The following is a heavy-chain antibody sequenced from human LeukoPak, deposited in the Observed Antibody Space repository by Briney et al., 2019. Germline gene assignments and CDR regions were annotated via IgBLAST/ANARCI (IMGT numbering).Heavy chain of an antibody. J-gene: IGHJ6*03. D-gene: IGHD2-2*01. V-gene: IGHV4-39*07. Sequence: SETLSLTCTVSGGSISSSSYYWGWIRQPPGKGLEWIGSIYYSGSTYYNPSLKSRVTISVDTSKNQFSLKLSSVTAADTAVYYCARTGPAAHTYYYYYYMDVWGKGTTVTVSS. CDR1: GGSISSSSYY. CDR2: IYYSGST. CDR3: ARTGPAAHTYYYYYYMDV.